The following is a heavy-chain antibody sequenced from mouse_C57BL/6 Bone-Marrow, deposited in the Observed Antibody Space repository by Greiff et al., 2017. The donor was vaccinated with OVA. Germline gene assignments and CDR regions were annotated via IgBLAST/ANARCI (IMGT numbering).Heavy chain of an antibody. D-gene: IGHD1-1*01. CDR2: ISYDGSN. CDR3: ASGFTYYGSSLDY. J-gene: IGHJ2*01. CDR1: GYSITSGYY. V-gene: IGHV3-6*01. Sequence: EVQLQQSGPGLVKPSQSLSLTCSVTGYSITSGYYWNWIRQFPGNKLEWMGYISYDGSNNYNPSLKNRISITRDTSKNQFFLKLNSVTTENTATYDCASGFTYYGSSLDYWGQGTTLTVSA.